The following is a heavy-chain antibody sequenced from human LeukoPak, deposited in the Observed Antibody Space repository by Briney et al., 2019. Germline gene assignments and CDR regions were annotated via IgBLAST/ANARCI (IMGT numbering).Heavy chain of an antibody. D-gene: IGHD4-17*01. CDR2: INTSGGST. CDR1: GYTFTSYY. J-gene: IGHJ5*02. CDR3: ARGRGVTKWFDP. V-gene: IGHV1-46*01. Sequence: ASVKVSCKASGYTFTSYYMHWVRQAPGQGLEWMGIINTSGGSTSYAQEFQGRVTMTRDTSTSTVYMELSSLRSEDTAVYYCARGRGVTKWFDPWGQGTLVTVSS.